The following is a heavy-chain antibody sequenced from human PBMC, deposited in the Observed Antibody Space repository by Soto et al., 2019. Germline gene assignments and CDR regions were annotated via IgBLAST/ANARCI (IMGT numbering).Heavy chain of an antibody. CDR3: AKEQADRPLDY. CDR1: GFTFSSYA. CDR2: ISGSGGST. D-gene: IGHD6-13*01. V-gene: IGHV3-23*01. J-gene: IGHJ4*02. Sequence: GGSLRLSCAASGFTFSSYAMSWVRQGPGKGLEWVSAISGSGGSTYYADSVKGRFTISRENSKKTLYLQMNSVRAEDTAVYYCAKEQADRPLDYWGQGTLVTASS.